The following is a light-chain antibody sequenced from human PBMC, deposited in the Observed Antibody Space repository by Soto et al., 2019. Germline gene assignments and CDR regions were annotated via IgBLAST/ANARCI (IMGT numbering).Light chain of an antibody. V-gene: IGKV1-5*03. CDR3: QHYNSYSEA. Sequence: DVQLTQSTSSLSASVGDSVTITCQASHDITNSLSWSQQKPGKAPKLLIYKASTLKSGVPSRFSGSGSGTEFTLTISSLQPDDFATYYCQHYNSYSEAFGQGTKVDIK. J-gene: IGKJ1*01. CDR1: HDITNS. CDR2: KAS.